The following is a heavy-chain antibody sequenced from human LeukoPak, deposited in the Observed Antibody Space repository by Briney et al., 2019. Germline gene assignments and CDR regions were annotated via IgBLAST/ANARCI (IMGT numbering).Heavy chain of an antibody. J-gene: IGHJ4*02. Sequence: PGGSLRLSCAASGFTFSSYAMSWVRQAPGKGLEWVSGISGSGDNTYYADSVKGRFTISRDNSKNTLYVQVNSLGTEDTAAYYCAKDRADVVPTMVLDYWGQGILVTVSS. D-gene: IGHD5-12*01. CDR1: GFTFSSYA. V-gene: IGHV3-23*01. CDR2: ISGSGDNT. CDR3: AKDRADVVPTMVLDY.